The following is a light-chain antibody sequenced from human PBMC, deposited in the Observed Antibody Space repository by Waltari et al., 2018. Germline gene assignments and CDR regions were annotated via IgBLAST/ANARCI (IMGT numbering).Light chain of an antibody. CDR2: EVI. V-gene: IGLV2-23*02. CDR3: CSYVGRNIWV. J-gene: IGLJ3*02. Sequence: QSALTHPASVSGSPGQSITIHCTGTSIDAGFHNLVPWYPQPPDKAPKLLVYEVIERPSGVSNRFSGSKSGNTASLTISGLQAEDEADYYCCSYVGRNIWVFGGGTKVTVL. CDR1: SIDAGFHNL.